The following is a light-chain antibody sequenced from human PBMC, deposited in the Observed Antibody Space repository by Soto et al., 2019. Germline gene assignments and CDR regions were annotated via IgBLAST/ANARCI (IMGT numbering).Light chain of an antibody. CDR2: GAS. CDR3: QHYNEWPPWT. CDR1: QSVSTN. V-gene: IGKV3-15*01. J-gene: IGKJ1*01. Sequence: EIEMTQSPATLSVSPGERATLSCRASQSVSTNVAWYQQKPGQAPRLLIYGASIRATTTPAKFSGSGSGTEFTLTISSLQSEDFAVYYCQHYNEWPPWTFGQGTKVEIK.